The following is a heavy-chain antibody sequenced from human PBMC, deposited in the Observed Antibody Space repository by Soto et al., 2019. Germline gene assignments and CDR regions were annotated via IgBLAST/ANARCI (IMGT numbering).Heavy chain of an antibody. CDR3: ARTPNSGYDWVGWFDP. J-gene: IGHJ5*02. D-gene: IGHD5-12*01. Sequence: SQTLSLTCAISGDSVSSNSAAWNWIRQSPSRGLEWLGRTYYRSKWYNDYAVSVKSRITINPDTSKNQFSLQLNSVTPEDTAVYYCARTPNSGYDWVGWFDPCGQGTLVTVSS. V-gene: IGHV6-1*01. CDR2: TYYRSKWYN. CDR1: GDSVSSNSAA.